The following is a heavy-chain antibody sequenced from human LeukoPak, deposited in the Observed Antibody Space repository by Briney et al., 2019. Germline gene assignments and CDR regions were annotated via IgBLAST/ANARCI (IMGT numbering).Heavy chain of an antibody. CDR1: GYTFTIYG. Sequence: GASVKVSCKASGYTFTIYGISWVRQAPGQGLEWMGWISGYNGNTNYAQKLQGRVTMTTDTSTSTVYMELRSLRSDDTAVYYCARAKTGQVTGTYYFDYWGQGTLVSVSS. CDR2: ISGYNGNT. D-gene: IGHD6-19*01. V-gene: IGHV1-18*01. CDR3: ARAKTGQVTGTYYFDY. J-gene: IGHJ4*02.